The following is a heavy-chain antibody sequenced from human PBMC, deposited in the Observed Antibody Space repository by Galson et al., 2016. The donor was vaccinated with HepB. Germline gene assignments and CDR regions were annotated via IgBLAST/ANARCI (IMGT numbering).Heavy chain of an antibody. CDR1: GFTLSDHY. CDR3: AKDCCDLGRFWYFDL. D-gene: IGHD2-21*02. V-gene: IGHV3-30*18. CDR2: ISYDGSNK. Sequence: SLRLSCAVSGFTLSDHYMDWVRQAPGKGLEWVAVISYDGSNKYYADSVKGRFTISRDNSKNTLYLQMTSLRAEDTAVYYCAKDCCDLGRFWYFDLWGRGTLVTVSS. J-gene: IGHJ2*01.